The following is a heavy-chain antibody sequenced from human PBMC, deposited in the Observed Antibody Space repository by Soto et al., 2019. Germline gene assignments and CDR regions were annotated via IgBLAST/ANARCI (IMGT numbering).Heavy chain of an antibody. D-gene: IGHD5-12*01. CDR3: TTDPRYDLPYYYYGMDV. CDR1: GFTFSNAW. J-gene: IGHJ6*02. V-gene: IGHV3-15*07. Sequence: EVQLVESGGGLVKPGGSLRLSCAASGFTFSNAWMNWVRQAPGKGLEWVGRIKSKTDGGTTDYAAPVKGRFTISRDDSKNTLYLQMNSLKTEDTAANYCTTDPRYDLPYYYYGMDVWGQGTTVTVSS. CDR2: IKSKTDGGTT.